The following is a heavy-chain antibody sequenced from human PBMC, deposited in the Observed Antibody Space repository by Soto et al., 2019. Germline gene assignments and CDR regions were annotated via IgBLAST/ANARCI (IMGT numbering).Heavy chain of an antibody. D-gene: IGHD2-15*01. CDR3: ARGPHDFERSGQPPSDP. J-gene: IGHJ5*02. CDR1: GGSFSGYY. Sequence: QVQLQPWGARLLKPSETLSLTCAVSGGSFSGYYWSWIRQPPGKGLAWIGDINQGGSTNFTPSLGRRLTIAVDTSKKQYTLKLTSVNAADTAGYFCARGPHDFERSGQPPSDPRGQGTLVTVSS. V-gene: IGHV4-34*01. CDR2: INQGGST.